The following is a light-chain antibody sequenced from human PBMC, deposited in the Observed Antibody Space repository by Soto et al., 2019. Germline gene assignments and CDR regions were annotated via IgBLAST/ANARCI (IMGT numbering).Light chain of an antibody. V-gene: IGKV3-15*01. CDR1: QSVGTN. J-gene: IGKJ1*01. Sequence: RVLTQSPVTLSVSPGESVTLSCRASQSVGTNLAWYQQKPGQAPSLLIYGVSTRATGIPTRFSGSGSGRQFTLTISSLQSEDFAVYYCQQYNNWPQTFGQGTKVDNK. CDR2: GVS. CDR3: QQYNNWPQT.